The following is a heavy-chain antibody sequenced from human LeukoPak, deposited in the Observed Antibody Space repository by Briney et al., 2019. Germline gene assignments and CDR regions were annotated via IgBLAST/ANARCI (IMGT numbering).Heavy chain of an antibody. J-gene: IGHJ6*02. CDR2: INSDGSST. Sequence: GGSLRLSCAASGFTFSSYWMHWARQAPGKGLVWVSRINSDGSSTSYADSVKGRFTISRDNAKNTLYLQMNSLRAEDTAVYYCARSTRYFDWTDYYYYGMDVWGQGTTVTVSS. CDR1: GFTFSSYW. CDR3: ARSTRYFDWTDYYYYGMDV. V-gene: IGHV3-74*01. D-gene: IGHD3-9*01.